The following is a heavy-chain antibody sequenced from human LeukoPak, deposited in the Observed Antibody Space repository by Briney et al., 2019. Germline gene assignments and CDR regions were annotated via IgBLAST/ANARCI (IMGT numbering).Heavy chain of an antibody. CDR3: ARGGYSGTYFFDY. Sequence: GGSLRLSCAASGFTFSTYGMHWVRQAPGKGLEWVAVVWYDGTNIHYVDSVKGRFTISRDNFKSTLYLQMNSLTAEDTAVYYCARGGYSGTYFFDYWGQGTPVTVSS. CDR1: GFTFSTYG. D-gene: IGHD1-26*01. CDR2: VWYDGTNI. J-gene: IGHJ4*02. V-gene: IGHV3-33*01.